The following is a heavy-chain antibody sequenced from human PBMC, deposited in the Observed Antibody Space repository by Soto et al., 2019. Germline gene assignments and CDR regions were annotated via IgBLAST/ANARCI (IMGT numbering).Heavy chain of an antibody. D-gene: IGHD3-3*01. Sequence: SVKVSCKASGGTFSSYAISWVRQAPGQGLEWMGGIIPIFGTANYAQKFQGRVTITADESTSTAYMELSSLRSEDTAVYYCARHRPLGNYDFWSGYYGSYYYYGMDVWGQGTTVT. J-gene: IGHJ6*02. CDR3: ARHRPLGNYDFWSGYYGSYYYYGMDV. V-gene: IGHV1-69*13. CDR1: GGTFSSYA. CDR2: IIPIFGTA.